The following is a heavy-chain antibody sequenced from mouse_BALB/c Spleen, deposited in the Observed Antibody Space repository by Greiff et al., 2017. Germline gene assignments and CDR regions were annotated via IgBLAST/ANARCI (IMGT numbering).Heavy chain of an antibody. CDR1: GFAFSSYD. D-gene: IGHD1-1*01. CDR3: ASGVLPRFAY. Sequence: EVQLVESGGGLVKPGGSLKLSCAASGFAFSSYDMSWVRQTPEKRLEWVAYISSGGGSTYYPDTVKGRFTISRDNAKNTLYLQMSSLKSEDTAMYYCASGVLPRFAYWGQGTLVTVSA. V-gene: IGHV5-12-1*01. J-gene: IGHJ3*01. CDR2: ISSGGGST.